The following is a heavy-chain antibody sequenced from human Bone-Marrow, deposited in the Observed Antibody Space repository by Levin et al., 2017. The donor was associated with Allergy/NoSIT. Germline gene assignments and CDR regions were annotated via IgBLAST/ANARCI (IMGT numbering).Heavy chain of an antibody. CDR3: ARLYRGFSSENF. CDR2: ISGTGSNI. Sequence: PGGSLRLSCAASGFTFSSYDMNWVRQAPGKGLEWISYISGTGSNIKYADSVRGRFTISRDNAKNSLYLQMNSLRAEDTAVYYCARLYRGFSSENFWGQGTLVTVSS. J-gene: IGHJ4*02. CDR1: GFTFSSYD. D-gene: IGHD3-22*01. V-gene: IGHV3-48*03.